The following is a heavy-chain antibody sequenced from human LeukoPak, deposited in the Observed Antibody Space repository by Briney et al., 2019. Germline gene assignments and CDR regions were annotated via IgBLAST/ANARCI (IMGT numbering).Heavy chain of an antibody. V-gene: IGHV3-21*01. CDR3: ARDWAFDY. D-gene: IGHD3-16*01. Sequence: GGSLRLSCAASGFTVSSNYMSWVRQAPGKGLEWVSSISSSSSYIYYADSVKGRFTISRDNAKNSLYLQMNSLRAEDTAVYYCARDWAFDYWGQGTLVTVSS. CDR2: ISSSSSYI. J-gene: IGHJ4*02. CDR1: GFTVSSNY.